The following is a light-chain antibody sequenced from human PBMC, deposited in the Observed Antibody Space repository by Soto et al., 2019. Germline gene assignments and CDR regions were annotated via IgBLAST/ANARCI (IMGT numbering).Light chain of an antibody. J-gene: IGKJ4*01. CDR1: QGIRND. Sequence: AIQMTQSPSSLSASAGDRVTITCRVSQGIRNDVGWYQQKPGRVPKLLIYGASTLQSGVPSRFSGSASGTDFTLTISSLQPEDVATYYCLQDYNYPLTFGGGTKVEIK. V-gene: IGKV1-6*01. CDR2: GAS. CDR3: LQDYNYPLT.